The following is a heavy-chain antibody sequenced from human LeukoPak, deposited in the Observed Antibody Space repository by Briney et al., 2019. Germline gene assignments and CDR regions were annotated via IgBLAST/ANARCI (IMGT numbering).Heavy chain of an antibody. J-gene: IGHJ4*02. D-gene: IGHD6-13*01. CDR2: IGWNSGGI. V-gene: IGHV3-9*01. CDR1: GFTFGDYA. CDR3: VKVTAAGFVDH. Sequence: GGSLRLSCAASGFTFGDYAMHWVRQAPGKGLEWVSGIGWNSGGIVYADSVKGRFTISRDNAKKSLYLQMNILGAEDTALYYCVKVTAAGFVDHWGQGTLVTVSS.